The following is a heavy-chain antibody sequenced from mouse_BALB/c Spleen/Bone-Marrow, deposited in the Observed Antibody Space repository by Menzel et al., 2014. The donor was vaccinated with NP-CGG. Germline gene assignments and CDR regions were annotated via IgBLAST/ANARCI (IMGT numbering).Heavy chain of an antibody. V-gene: IGHV5-4*02. J-gene: IGHJ3*01. CDR2: ISDGGSYT. Sequence: EVQLQQSGGGLVKPGGSLKLSCAASGFTFSDYYMYWVRQTPEKRLEWVATISDGGSYTYYPDSVKGRFTISRDNAKNNLYLQMSSLKSEDTAMYYCARALYGSSYGFAYWGQGTLVTVSA. D-gene: IGHD1-1*01. CDR1: GFTFSDYY. CDR3: ARALYGSSYGFAY.